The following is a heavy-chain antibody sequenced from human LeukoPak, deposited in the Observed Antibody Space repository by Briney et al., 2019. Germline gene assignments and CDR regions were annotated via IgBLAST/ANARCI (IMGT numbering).Heavy chain of an antibody. CDR2: ISSSGETT. J-gene: IGHJ4*01. CDR3: AKDPRAMGRYFFDD. D-gene: IGHD1-14*01. CDR1: QFTFHTYA. V-gene: IGHV3-23*01. Sequence: GGSLRLSCVASQFTFHTYAMRWVGQRPGKGPEWVSMISSSGETTDYAESVKGRFIISRENTKNTLYLQLESPRVDDTAIYYCAKDPRAMGRYFFDDWGQGSLVIVSS.